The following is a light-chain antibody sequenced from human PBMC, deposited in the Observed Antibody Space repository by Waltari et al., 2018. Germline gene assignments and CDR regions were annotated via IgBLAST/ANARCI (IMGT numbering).Light chain of an antibody. Sequence: QSALTPPASVSGSPGLSIIISCTGTSSDVGGNNHVSSCLHHPGKAPKLMIHDVKERPAGVSSRFSGSRSGSTASLTICGRQAEDEAIHYCTSYTSGRTGVFGWGTRLTVL. CDR2: DVK. CDR3: TSYTSGRTGV. J-gene: IGLJ3*02. CDR1: SSDVGGNNH. V-gene: IGLV2-14*03.